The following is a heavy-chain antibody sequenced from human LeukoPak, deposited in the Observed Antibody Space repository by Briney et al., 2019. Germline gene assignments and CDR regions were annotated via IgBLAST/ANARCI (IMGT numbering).Heavy chain of an antibody. CDR3: ARVTVVVPAAMGDYYYYMDV. Sequence: TPSETLSLTCTVSGGSISSGDYYWSWIRQPPGKGLEWIGRIYTSGSTNYNPSLKSRVTMSVDTSKNQFSLKLSSVTAADTAVYYCARVTVVVPAAMGDYYYYMDVWGKGTTVTVSS. CDR1: GGSISSGDYY. D-gene: IGHD2-2*01. V-gene: IGHV4-61*02. J-gene: IGHJ6*03. CDR2: IYTSGST.